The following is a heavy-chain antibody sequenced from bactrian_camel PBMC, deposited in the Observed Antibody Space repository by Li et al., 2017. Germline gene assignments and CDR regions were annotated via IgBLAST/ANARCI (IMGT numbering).Heavy chain of an antibody. Sequence: VQLVESGGGLVQPGGSLRLSCAASGFTFSNNWMHWVRQAPGKGLEWVSSIYTGDGSTNSADSEKGRFTISRDNAKSTGYLQTNSLKSDDTALYYCARVREWSGYFYDYWGQGTQVTVS. D-gene: IGHD5*01. V-gene: IGHV3S1*01. CDR3: ARVREWSGYFYDY. J-gene: IGHJ4*01. CDR1: GFTFSNNW. CDR2: IYTGDGST.